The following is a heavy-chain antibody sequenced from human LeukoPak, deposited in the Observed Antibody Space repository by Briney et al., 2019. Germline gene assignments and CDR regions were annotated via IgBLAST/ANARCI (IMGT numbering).Heavy chain of an antibody. CDR1: GYTFTSYG. CDR2: ISAYNGNT. CDR3: AMSDYSNYYPFDP. V-gene: IGHV1-18*01. Sequence: ASVKVSCKASGYTFTSYGISWVRQAPGQGLEWMGWISAYNGNTNYAQKLQGRVTMTTDTSTSTAYMELGSQRSDDTAVYYCAMSDYSNYYPFDPWGQGTLVTVSS. J-gene: IGHJ5*02. D-gene: IGHD4-11*01.